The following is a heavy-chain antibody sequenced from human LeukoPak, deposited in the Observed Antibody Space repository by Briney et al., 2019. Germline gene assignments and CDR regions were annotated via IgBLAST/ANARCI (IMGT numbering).Heavy chain of an antibody. CDR1: GFTFSDYY. V-gene: IGHV3-11*05. CDR3: ARGAYYYDSSGDFDY. J-gene: IGHJ4*02. CDR2: ISPSTGYT. D-gene: IGHD3-22*01. Sequence: GGSLRLSCAASGFTFSDYYMNWIRQAPGKGLEWFSHISPSTGYTNYADSVKGRFTISRDNAKNSLYLQMSSLRAEDTAVYYCARGAYYYDSSGDFDYWGQGTLVTVSS.